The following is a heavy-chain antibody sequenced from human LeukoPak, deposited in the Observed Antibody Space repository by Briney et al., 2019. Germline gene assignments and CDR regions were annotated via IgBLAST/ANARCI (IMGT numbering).Heavy chain of an antibody. CDR3: AREDPRTKVPEGMDV. D-gene: IGHD4/OR15-4a*01. CDR1: GASISSDGFY. V-gene: IGHV4-61*08. Sequence: SETLSLTCTVSGASISSDGFYWSWIRQPPGKGLEWIGYIYYTGFTYCKPSLKSRVTISVDTSKNQFSLKLNSVTAADTAVYYCAREDPRTKVPEGMDVWGQGTTVTVSS. J-gene: IGHJ6*02. CDR2: IYYTGFT.